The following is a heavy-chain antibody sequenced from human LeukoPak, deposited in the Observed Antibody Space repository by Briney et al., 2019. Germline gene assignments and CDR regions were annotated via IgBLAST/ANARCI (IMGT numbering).Heavy chain of an antibody. CDR1: GGSFSGYY. D-gene: IGHD6-19*01. CDR2: INHSGST. CDR3: ARRSVAAPYCFDY. V-gene: IGHV4-34*01. J-gene: IGHJ4*02. Sequence: KSSETLSLTCAVYGGSFSGYYWSWIRQPPGKGLEWIGEINHSGSTNYNPSLKSRVTISVDTSKNQFSLKLSSVTAADTAVYYCARRSVAAPYCFDYWGQGTLVTVSS.